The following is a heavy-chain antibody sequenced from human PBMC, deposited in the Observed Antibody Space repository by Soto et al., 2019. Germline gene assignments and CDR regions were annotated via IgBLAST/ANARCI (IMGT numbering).Heavy chain of an antibody. Sequence: SSETLSLTCTVSGVSFRSSDYYWGWIRQPPNKGLEWIGSMHYSGSTFYNTSLKSRVTISVDTSKNQFSLKLTSVTAADTAVYYCARPGYSSNWYWFDSWGQGTQVTVSS. V-gene: IGHV4-39*01. J-gene: IGHJ5*01. D-gene: IGHD6-13*01. CDR1: GVSFRSSDYY. CDR2: MHYSGST. CDR3: ARPGYSSNWYWFDS.